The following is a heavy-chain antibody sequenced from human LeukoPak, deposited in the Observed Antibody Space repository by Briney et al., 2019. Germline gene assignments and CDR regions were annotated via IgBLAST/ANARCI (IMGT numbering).Heavy chain of an antibody. Sequence: SETLSLTCAVYGGSFSGYYWSWIRQPPGKGLEWIGEINHSGSTNYNPSLKSRVTISVDTSKIQFSLKLSSVTAADTAVYYCARGPGYDFWSGYYPRAEYYFDYWGQGTLVTVSS. CDR3: ARGPGYDFWSGYYPRAEYYFDY. CDR2: INHSGST. D-gene: IGHD3-3*01. CDR1: GGSFSGYY. J-gene: IGHJ4*02. V-gene: IGHV4-34*01.